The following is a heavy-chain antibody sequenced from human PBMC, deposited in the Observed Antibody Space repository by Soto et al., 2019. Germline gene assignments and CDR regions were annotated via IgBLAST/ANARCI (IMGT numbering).Heavy chain of an antibody. Sequence: HGESLKISCQGSGYSFANYWIAWVRQMPGKGLEWVGVIYPGDSDTRYSPSFRGQVTISADKSISHVYLQWSSLKASDTAMYYCARNRLRQYYYGMDAWGQGTTVTVSS. CDR2: IYPGDSDT. D-gene: IGHD3-10*01. CDR1: GYSFANYW. J-gene: IGHJ6*02. V-gene: IGHV5-51*01. CDR3: ARNRLRQYYYGMDA.